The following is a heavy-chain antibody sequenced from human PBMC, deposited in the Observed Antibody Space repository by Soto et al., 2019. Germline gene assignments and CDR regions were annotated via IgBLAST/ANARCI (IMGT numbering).Heavy chain of an antibody. J-gene: IGHJ6*02. D-gene: IGHD3-3*01. CDR3: ARGDDFWGGLDV. Sequence: QVQLVQSGAEEKKPGASVKVSCKASGYTFTSYAMHWVRQAPGQRLEWMGWINAGNGNTKYSQKFQGRVTITRDTSASTAYMELSSMRSEDTAVYSGARGDDFWGGLDVWGQGTTVTVSS. CDR2: INAGNGNT. CDR1: GYTFTSYA. V-gene: IGHV1-3*05.